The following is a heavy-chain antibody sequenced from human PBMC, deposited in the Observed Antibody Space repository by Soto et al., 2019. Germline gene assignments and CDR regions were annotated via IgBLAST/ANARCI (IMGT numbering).Heavy chain of an antibody. V-gene: IGHV3-7*01. CDR1: GFTFSSYW. CDR3: ARERAYCGGDCSRTSYYYYYGMDV. D-gene: IGHD2-21*02. J-gene: IGHJ6*02. Sequence: GSLLLSCSASGFTFSSYWMSWVRQAPGKGLEWVANIKQDGSEKYYVDSVKGRFTISRDNAKNSLYLQMNSLRAEDTAVYYCARERAYCGGDCSRTSYYYYYGMDVWGQGTKVTVYS. CDR2: IKQDGSEK.